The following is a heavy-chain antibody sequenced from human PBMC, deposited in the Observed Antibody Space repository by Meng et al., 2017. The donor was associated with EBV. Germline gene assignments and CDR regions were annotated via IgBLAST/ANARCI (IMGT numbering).Heavy chain of an antibody. CDR2: INTNTGNP. Sequence: VDLVQSGAEVKRPGASAKVSCKASGYTFTSYAMNWVRQAPGQWLEWMGWINTNTGNPTYAQGFTGRFVFSLDTSVSTAYLQISSLKAEDTAVYYCATISPRDSSGLSFDYWGQGTLVTVSS. D-gene: IGHD3-22*01. CDR1: GYTFTSYA. J-gene: IGHJ4*02. CDR3: ATISPRDSSGLSFDY. V-gene: IGHV7-4-1*02.